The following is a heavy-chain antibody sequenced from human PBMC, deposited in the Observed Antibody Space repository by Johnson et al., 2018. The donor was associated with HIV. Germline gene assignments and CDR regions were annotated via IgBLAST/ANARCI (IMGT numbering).Heavy chain of an antibody. CDR3: ARDRHCGGDCYTDDAFDI. CDR2: ISSSGSII. Sequence: QVQLVESGGGLVQPGGSLRLSCAGTGFTVSSNYMYWVRQAPGKGLEWVSSISSSGSIIYYADSVKGRFTISRDNAKNSLFLQMNSLRTEDTAVYYCARDRHCGGDCYTDDAFDIWGQGTMVTVSS. D-gene: IGHD2-21*02. CDR1: GFTVSSNY. V-gene: IGHV3-11*04. J-gene: IGHJ3*02.